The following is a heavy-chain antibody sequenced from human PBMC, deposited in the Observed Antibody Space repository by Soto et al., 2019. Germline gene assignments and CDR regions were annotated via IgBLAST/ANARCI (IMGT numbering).Heavy chain of an antibody. J-gene: IGHJ6*04. CDR1: AYSFASDC. V-gene: IGHV5-10-1*01. D-gene: IGHD3-10*01. CDR2: IDPSDSYT. Sequence: GQDLKVSWKGSAYSFASDCISWVRQMPGKGLEWMGRIDPSDSYTNYSPSFQGHVTISADKSISTAYLQWSSLKASDTAMYYCARLTRGSKYYYSIDVSGKRTTVPVPS. CDR3: ARLTRGSKYYYSIDV.